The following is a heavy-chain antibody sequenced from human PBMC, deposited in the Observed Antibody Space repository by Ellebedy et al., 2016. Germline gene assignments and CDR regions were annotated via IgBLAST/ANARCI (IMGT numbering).Heavy chain of an antibody. CDR1: GFTFTNDW. CDR2: IKQDGSEQ. CDR3: ARLLGGYCSKTSCYQHHY. V-gene: IGHV3-7*03. J-gene: IGHJ4*02. D-gene: IGHD2-2*03. Sequence: GGSLRLSCAASGFTFTNDWMSWVRQAPGKGLEWVANIKQDGSEQHYVDSVKGRFTISRDNAKNSLYMQMNSLRADDTAVYYCARLLGGYCSKTSCYQHHYWGQGTLVTVSS.